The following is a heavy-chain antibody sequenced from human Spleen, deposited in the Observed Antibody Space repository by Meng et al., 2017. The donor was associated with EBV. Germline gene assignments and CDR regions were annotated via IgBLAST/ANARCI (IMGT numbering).Heavy chain of an antibody. CDR3: ARGLRYSPEPYYFDY. Sequence: QGELVQAGGGGKRPGSAVKASCKASGGTFNKYAVSWVRQAPGQGLEWMGEIIPMFGTADYAQKFQGRVTITADESTSTAYMELSSLRSEDTAVYYCARGLRYSPEPYYFDYWGQGTLVTVSS. J-gene: IGHJ4*02. D-gene: IGHD2-15*01. CDR2: IIPMFGTA. CDR1: GGTFNKYA. V-gene: IGHV1-69*01.